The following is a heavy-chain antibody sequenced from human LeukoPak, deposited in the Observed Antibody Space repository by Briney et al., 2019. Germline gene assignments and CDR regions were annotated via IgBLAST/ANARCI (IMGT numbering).Heavy chain of an antibody. CDR3: ARASSDHYYYGMDV. J-gene: IGHJ6*02. CDR1: GGSFSGYY. V-gene: IGHV4-34*01. Sequence: SETLSLTCAVYGGSFSGYYWSWIRQPPGKGLEWIGEINHSRSTNYNPSLKSRVTISVDTSKNQFSLKLSSVTAADTAVYYCARASSDHYYYGMDVWGQGTTVTVSS. D-gene: IGHD2-15*01. CDR2: INHSRST.